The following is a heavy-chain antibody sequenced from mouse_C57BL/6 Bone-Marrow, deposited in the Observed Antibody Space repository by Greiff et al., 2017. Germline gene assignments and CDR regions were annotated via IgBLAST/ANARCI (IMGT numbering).Heavy chain of an antibody. CDR3: ARGYYAMDY. V-gene: IGHV5-15*01. Sequence: EVKLVAPGGGLVQPGGSLKLSCAASGFPFSDYGMAWVRQAPRKGPEWVAFISNFAYSIYYADTVTGRVTISIETAKNTLYLAMSSLKSEDTAMYYCARGYYAMDYWGQGTSVTVSS. CDR1: GFPFSDYG. CDR2: ISNFAYSI. J-gene: IGHJ4*01.